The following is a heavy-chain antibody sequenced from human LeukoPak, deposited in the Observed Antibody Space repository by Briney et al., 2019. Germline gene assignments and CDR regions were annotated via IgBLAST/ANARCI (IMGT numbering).Heavy chain of an antibody. Sequence: GGSLRLSCAASGFTFSNYDMHWVRQAPGKGLEWVAVISHDGSNQQYADSVKGQVTISRDNSKSTLYLQMASLRAGDTAVYYCARQGDTGSWYFDYWGQGTLVTVSS. CDR3: ARQGDTGSWYFDY. CDR1: GFTFSNYD. J-gene: IGHJ4*02. CDR2: ISHDGSNQ. V-gene: IGHV3-30*19. D-gene: IGHD2-21*02.